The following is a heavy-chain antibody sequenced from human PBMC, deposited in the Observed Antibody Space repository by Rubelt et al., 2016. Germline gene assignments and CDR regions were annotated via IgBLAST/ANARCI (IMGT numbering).Heavy chain of an antibody. J-gene: IGHJ4*02. CDR1: GFTFSTYA. CDR3: AKGSGSNNGAFDY. D-gene: IGHD2-8*01. CDR2: IIGSGGDT. Sequence: EYGGGLVQPGGSLRLSCAASGFTFSTYAMTWVRQAPGKGLEWVSTIIGSGGDTYYADSVKGRFTFSRDNSKNTLYLQMNSLRAEDTAVYYCAKGSGSNNGAFDYWGQGTLVTVSS. V-gene: IGHV3-23*01.